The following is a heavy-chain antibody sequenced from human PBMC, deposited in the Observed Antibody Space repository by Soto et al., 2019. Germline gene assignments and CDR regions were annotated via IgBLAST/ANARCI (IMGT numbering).Heavy chain of an antibody. CDR2: INPNSGGT. Sequence: ASVKVSCKASGYTFTGYYMHWVRQAPGQGLEWMGWINPNSGGTNYAQKFQGWVTMTRDTSISTAYMELSRLRSDDTAVYYCARGLDIVVVPAAIPVSFDYWGQGTLVTVSS. J-gene: IGHJ4*02. CDR1: GYTFTGYY. CDR3: ARGLDIVVVPAAIPVSFDY. D-gene: IGHD2-2*02. V-gene: IGHV1-2*04.